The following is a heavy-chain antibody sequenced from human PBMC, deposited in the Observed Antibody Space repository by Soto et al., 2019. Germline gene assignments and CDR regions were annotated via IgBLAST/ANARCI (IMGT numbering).Heavy chain of an antibody. J-gene: IGHJ4*02. V-gene: IGHV1-69*05. CDR2: IIPIFGTA. CDR3: ARDLAKGGGSAGFDY. D-gene: IGHD1-26*01. CDR1: GGTFSSYA. Sequence: SVKVSCKASGGTFSSYAISWVRQAPGQGLEWMGGIIPIFGTANYAQKFQGRVTMTRDTSLSTVYMTLTRLTSDDTAVYYCARDLAKGGGSAGFDYWGQGTLVTVSS.